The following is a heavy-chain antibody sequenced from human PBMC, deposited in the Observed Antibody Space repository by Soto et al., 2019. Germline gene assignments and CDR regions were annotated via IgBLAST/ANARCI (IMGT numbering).Heavy chain of an antibody. J-gene: IGHJ4*02. V-gene: IGHV1-69*05. CDR2: IIPIFGTA. CDR3: ARDLAKGGGSAGFDY. D-gene: IGHD1-26*01. CDR1: GGTFSSYA. Sequence: SVKVSCKASGGTFSSYAISWVRQAPGQGLEWMGGIIPIFGTANYAQKFQGRVTMTRDTSLSTVYMTLTRLTSDDTAVYYCARDLAKGGGSAGFDYWGQGTLVTVSS.